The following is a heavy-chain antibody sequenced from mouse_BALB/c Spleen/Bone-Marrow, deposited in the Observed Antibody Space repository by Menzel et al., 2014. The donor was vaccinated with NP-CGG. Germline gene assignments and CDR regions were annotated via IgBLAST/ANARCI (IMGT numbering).Heavy chain of an antibody. CDR2: INVNGDTT. CDR1: GFTFSNYG. V-gene: IGHV5-6-3*01. D-gene: IGHD2-4*01. CDR3: ARGDDYSAGYAY. J-gene: IGHJ3*01. Sequence: EVMLVESGGGLVQPGGSLNLSCAASGFTFSNYGMSWVRQTPDTRLEMVATINVNGDTTYHPDRVQGRFPISRDNVKNTLYLQMSSRKSEDTAIDDCARGDDYSAGYAYWCQGTLATVSA.